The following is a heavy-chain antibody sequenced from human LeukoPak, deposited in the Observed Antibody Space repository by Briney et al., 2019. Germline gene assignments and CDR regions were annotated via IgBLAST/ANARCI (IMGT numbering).Heavy chain of an antibody. CDR2: IYTSGST. Sequence: SETLSLTCTVSGGSISSGSYYWSWIRQPAGKGLEWIGRIYTSGSTNYNPSLKSRVTISVDTSKNRFSLKLSSVTAADTAVYYCARENVLYCGGDCATYAFDIWGQGTMVTVSS. D-gene: IGHD2-21*02. CDR3: ARENVLYCGGDCATYAFDI. V-gene: IGHV4-61*02. J-gene: IGHJ3*02. CDR1: GGSISSGSYY.